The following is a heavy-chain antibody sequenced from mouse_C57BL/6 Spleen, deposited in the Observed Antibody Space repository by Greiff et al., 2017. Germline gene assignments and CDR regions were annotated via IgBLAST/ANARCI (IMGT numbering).Heavy chain of an antibody. Sequence: LVESGAELVKPGASVKMSCKASGYTFTSYWITWVKQRPGQGLEWIGDIYPGSGSTNYNEKFKSKATLTVDTSSSTAYMQLSSLTSEDSAVYYCARLGDYGCDYWGQGTTLTVSS. V-gene: IGHV1-55*01. CDR2: IYPGSGST. J-gene: IGHJ2*01. CDR3: ARLGDYGCDY. D-gene: IGHD1-1*01. CDR1: GYTFTSYW.